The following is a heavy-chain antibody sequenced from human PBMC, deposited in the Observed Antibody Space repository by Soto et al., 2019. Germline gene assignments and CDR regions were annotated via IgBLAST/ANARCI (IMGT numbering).Heavy chain of an antibody. D-gene: IGHD6-13*01. V-gene: IGHV3-48*01. CDR1: GFPFDAYI. CDR2: INPRGLTT. CDR3: ATWYRNYYYGLDV. J-gene: IGHJ6*02. Sequence: HPGGSLRLSCAASGFPFDAYIMNWVRRPPGKGLEWVASINPRGLTTYYADSVRGRFTISRDDNRESLFLRINNVRPEDTAVYYCATWYRNYYYGLDVWGQGTTVTVSS.